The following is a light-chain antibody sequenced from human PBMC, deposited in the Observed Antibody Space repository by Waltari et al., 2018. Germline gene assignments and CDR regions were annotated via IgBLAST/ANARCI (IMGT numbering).Light chain of an antibody. V-gene: IGLV2-8*01. CDR3: SSYAGSNNYVV. CDR2: EVN. CDR1: SSDIGGYNY. Sequence: QSALTQPPSASGSPGQSVTISCTGTSSDIGGYNYVSWYQQHPGKAPKLMLYEVNKRPSGVPDRFSGSKSGNTASLTVSGLQAEDEADYYCSSYAGSNNYVVFGGGTKLTVL. J-gene: IGLJ2*01.